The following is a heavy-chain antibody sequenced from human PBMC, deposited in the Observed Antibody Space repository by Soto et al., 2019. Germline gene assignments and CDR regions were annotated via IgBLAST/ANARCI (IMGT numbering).Heavy chain of an antibody. CDR3: AKDWKWEAFYYGMNV. D-gene: IGHD1-26*01. Sequence: QEQLVQSGGDVVQPGRSLRLSCAASGFKFSSYGMHWVRQAPGKGLEWVAAISYDGRNKYYADSVKGRFTISRDNSENTLFLQMNSLRGDDTAVYYCAKDWKWEAFYYGMNVWGQGTTVTVSS. CDR1: GFKFSSYG. J-gene: IGHJ6*02. V-gene: IGHV3-30*18. CDR2: ISYDGRNK.